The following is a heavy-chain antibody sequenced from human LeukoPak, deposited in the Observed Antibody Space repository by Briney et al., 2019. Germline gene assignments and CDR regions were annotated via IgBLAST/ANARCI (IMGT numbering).Heavy chain of an antibody. Sequence: GGSLRLSCAASGFSFDDYAMHWVRQAPGKGLEWGSLISGDGGRTFYADSVKGRFTISRDNSKNSLYLQMNSLRSEDTALYSCAKDIHDRGYPDYWGQGTLVTVSS. J-gene: IGHJ4*02. CDR2: ISGDGGRT. V-gene: IGHV3-43*02. CDR3: AKDIHDRGYPDY. CDR1: GFSFDDYA. D-gene: IGHD3-22*01.